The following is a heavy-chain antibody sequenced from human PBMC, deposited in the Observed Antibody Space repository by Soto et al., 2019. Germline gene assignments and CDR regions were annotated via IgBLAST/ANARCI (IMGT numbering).Heavy chain of an antibody. CDR3: AKDLDCSGWYGDNWFDP. CDR1: GFTFISYA. V-gene: IGHV3-23*01. D-gene: IGHD6-19*01. J-gene: IGHJ5*02. CDR2: ISGSGGST. Sequence: EVQLLESGGGLVQPGGSLRLSCAASGFTFISYARSWVRQAPGKGLEWVSAISGSGGSTYYAYSVKGRLTISRDNSKNTLYLHMNSLRAEDTAVYYCAKDLDCSGWYGDNWFDPWGQGTLVTVSS.